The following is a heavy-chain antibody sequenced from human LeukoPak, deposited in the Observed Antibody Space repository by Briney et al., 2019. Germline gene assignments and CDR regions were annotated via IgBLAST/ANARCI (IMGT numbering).Heavy chain of an antibody. Sequence: GGSLRLSCAAPGFTFSSYGMHWVRQAPGKGLEWVAFIRYDGSNKYYADSVKGRFTISRDNSKNTLYLQMNSLRAEDTAVYYCAKDRIVVVPAALDYWGQGTLVTVSS. V-gene: IGHV3-30*02. J-gene: IGHJ4*02. CDR2: IRYDGSNK. CDR3: AKDRIVVVPAALDY. D-gene: IGHD2-2*01. CDR1: GFTFSSYG.